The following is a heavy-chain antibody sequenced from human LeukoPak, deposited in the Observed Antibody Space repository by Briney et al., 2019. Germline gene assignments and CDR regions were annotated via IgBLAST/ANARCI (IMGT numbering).Heavy chain of an antibody. D-gene: IGHD6-25*01. J-gene: IGHJ6*03. V-gene: IGHV4-59*11. Sequence: SETLSLICTVSGGSIRGHYWSWIRRPPGKGLEWIAYIFHSGTANYNPSLKSRVSISRDMSKNHFSLKMTSVTTADTAVYYCARSVAGSSSFYYMDVWGNGTTVTVSS. CDR3: ARSVAGSSSFYYMDV. CDR1: GGSIRGHY. CDR2: IFHSGTA.